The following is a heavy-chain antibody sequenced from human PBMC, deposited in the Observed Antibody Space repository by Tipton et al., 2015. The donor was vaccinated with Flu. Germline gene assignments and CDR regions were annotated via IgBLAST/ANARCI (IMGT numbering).Heavy chain of an antibody. CDR3: ASSISEYNWNYGEGLDY. Sequence: TLSLTCTVSGYSISSGYYWGWIRQPPGKGLEWIGSIYHSGSTYYNPSLESRVTISVDTSKNQFSLKLSSVTAADTAVYYCASSISEYNWNYGEGLDYWGQGTPVTVSS. CDR1: GYSISSGYY. CDR2: IYHSGST. D-gene: IGHD1-7*01. J-gene: IGHJ4*02. V-gene: IGHV4-38-2*02.